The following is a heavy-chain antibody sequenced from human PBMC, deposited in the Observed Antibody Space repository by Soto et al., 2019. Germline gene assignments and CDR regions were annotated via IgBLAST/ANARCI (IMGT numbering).Heavy chain of an antibody. J-gene: IGHJ4*02. CDR3: TSPPYSRSWQYYFDY. V-gene: IGHV3-73*01. D-gene: IGHD6-13*01. CDR1: GFNFSGSA. CDR2: IRNKANSYAT. Sequence: GGSLRLSCAASGFNFSGSAMHWVRQASGKGLEWVGRIRNKANSYATAYAASVKGRFTISRDDSKNTAYLQMNSLKTEDTAVYYCTSPPYSRSWQYYFDYWGQGALVTVSS.